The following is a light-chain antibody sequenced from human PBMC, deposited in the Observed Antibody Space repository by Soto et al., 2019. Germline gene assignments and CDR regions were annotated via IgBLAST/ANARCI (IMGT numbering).Light chain of an antibody. CDR2: GAT. J-gene: IGKJ1*01. V-gene: IGKV3-20*01. CDR3: QQYHNPHT. Sequence: EIVLTQSPATLSLSPGERASLSCRASQSVTDNYIAWYQQKPGPAPRLLIHGATFRATAVTGRFSGSGSGTYFTHTIPTMETEDFAVYACQQYHNPHTFGQGTKVEIK. CDR1: QSVTDNY.